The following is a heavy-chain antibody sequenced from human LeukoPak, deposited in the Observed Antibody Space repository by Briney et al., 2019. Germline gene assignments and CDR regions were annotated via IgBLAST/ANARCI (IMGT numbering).Heavy chain of an antibody. D-gene: IGHD2-21*02. Sequence: GGSLRLPCVASGFTFSNYAMNWVRQAPGKGLEWVSAISGSGGTIYYADSMKGRFTISRDNSENTLYLQMNSLRAVDMAVYYCAKTAPDTTYFDSWGQGTLVTVSS. CDR3: AKTAPDTTYFDS. CDR2: ISGSGGTI. J-gene: IGHJ4*02. V-gene: IGHV3-23*01. CDR1: GFTFSNYA.